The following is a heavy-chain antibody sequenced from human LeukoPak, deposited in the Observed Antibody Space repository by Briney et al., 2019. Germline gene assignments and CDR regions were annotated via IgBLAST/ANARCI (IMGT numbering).Heavy chain of an antibody. CDR2: IYYSGST. D-gene: IGHD6-19*01. Sequence: SETLSLTCTVSGGSISSYYWSWIRQPPGKGLEWIGYIYYSGSTNYNPSLKSRVTISVDTSKNQSSLKLSSVTAADTAVYYCASSGWYGGAFDIWGQGTMVTVSS. CDR1: GGSISSYY. CDR3: ASSGWYGGAFDI. J-gene: IGHJ3*02. V-gene: IGHV4-59*01.